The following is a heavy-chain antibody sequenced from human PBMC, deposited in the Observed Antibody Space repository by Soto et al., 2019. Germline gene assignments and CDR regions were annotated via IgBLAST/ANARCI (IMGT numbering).Heavy chain of an antibody. D-gene: IGHD6-13*01. CDR2: ITAYNGNT. CDR1: GYTFTSYG. Sequence: QVQLVQSGAEVKKPGASVKVSCKASGYTFTSYGISWVRQAPGQGLEWRGWITAYNGNTNYAQKLQGRVTMTTDTSTSIAYMELGSRRSADTAVYYCARSSIAAAGTGGVDYYCYGMDVWGQGTTVTVSS. V-gene: IGHV1-18*04. J-gene: IGHJ6*02. CDR3: ARSSIAAAGTGGVDYYCYGMDV.